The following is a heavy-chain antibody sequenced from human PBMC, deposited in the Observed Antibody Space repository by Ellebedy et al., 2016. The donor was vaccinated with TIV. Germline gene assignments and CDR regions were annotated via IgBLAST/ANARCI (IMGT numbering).Heavy chain of an antibody. CDR2: IRQEGDEI. J-gene: IGHJ5*02. Sequence: GESLKISCAASGFNFRSYWMTWVRQAPGKGLEWVAKIRQEGDEIYYVESVKGGFTISRDNAKNSLFLQMNSLRVDDTAVYYCARRASYGDYAVQVNPWFDPWGQGTLVTVSS. CDR1: GFNFRSYW. D-gene: IGHD4-17*01. V-gene: IGHV3-7*01. CDR3: ARRASYGDYAVQVNPWFDP.